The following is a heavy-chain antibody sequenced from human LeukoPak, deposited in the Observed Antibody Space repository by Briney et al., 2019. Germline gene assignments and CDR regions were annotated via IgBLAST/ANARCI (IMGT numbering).Heavy chain of an antibody. CDR2: ISVYNGNT. J-gene: IGHJ5*02. D-gene: IGHD1-14*01. CDR1: GYTFTSYG. Sequence: ASVKVSCKTSGYTFTSYGISWVRQVPGQGLEWMGWISVYNGNTNYAQKLQGRVTMTTDTSTSTAYMELRSLRSDDTAVYYCARGSFGNNQFDPWGQGTLVTVSS. V-gene: IGHV1-18*01. CDR3: ARGSFGNNQFDP.